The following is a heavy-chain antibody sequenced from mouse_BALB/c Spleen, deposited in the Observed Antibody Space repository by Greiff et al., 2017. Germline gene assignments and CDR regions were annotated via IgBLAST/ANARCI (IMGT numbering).Heavy chain of an antibody. V-gene: IGHV5-17*02. Sequence: EVQLQESGGGLVQPGGSRKLSCAASGFTFSSFGMHWVRQAPEKGLEWVAYISSGSSTIYYADTVKGRFTISRDNPKNTLFLQMTSLRSEDTAMYYCARDGLRPGYFDYWGQGTTLTVSS. J-gene: IGHJ2*01. CDR2: ISSGSSTI. D-gene: IGHD2-4*01. CDR1: GFTFSSFG. CDR3: ARDGLRPGYFDY.